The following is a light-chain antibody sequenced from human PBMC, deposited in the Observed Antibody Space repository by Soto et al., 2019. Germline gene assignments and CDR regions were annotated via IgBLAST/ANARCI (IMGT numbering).Light chain of an antibody. J-gene: IGKJ5*01. V-gene: IGKV1-33*01. CDR1: QGITNY. CDR3: QQYDDLPIT. Sequence: DVQMTQSPSSLSASVGDRVTITCQASQGITNYLNWYQQKPGKAPKLLIYDASNLETGVPSRFSGSGSGTDFTFTISSLQAEDIATYYCQQYDDLPITFGQGTRLDIK. CDR2: DAS.